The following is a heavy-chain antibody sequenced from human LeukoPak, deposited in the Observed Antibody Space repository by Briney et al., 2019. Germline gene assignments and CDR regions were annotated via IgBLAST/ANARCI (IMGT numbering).Heavy chain of an antibody. CDR2: ISYDGSNK. J-gene: IGHJ3*02. CDR1: GFTFSSHG. CDR3: AKLGGAEVVVSLDI. Sequence: GRSLRLSCAASGFTFSSHGMHWVRQAPGNGLEPLAVISYDGSNKYYADSVKGRFTISRDNSKNTLYLQMNSLRAEDTAVYYCAKLGGAEVVVSLDIWGQGTMVTVSS. V-gene: IGHV3-30*18. D-gene: IGHD2-2*01.